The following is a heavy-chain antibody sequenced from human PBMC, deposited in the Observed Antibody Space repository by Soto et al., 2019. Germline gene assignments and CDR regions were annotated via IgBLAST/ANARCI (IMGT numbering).Heavy chain of an antibody. D-gene: IGHD2-2*01. Sequence: QVQLVQSGAEVKKPESSVKVSCKTSGGTFVRHVISWVRQAPGQGPEWMGKINPLSGISNYAQKCQDRSTFTADTDSSTAYMELSSLRSDDTAVYYCATPACAATWCSPSHNLDHWGQGTLVTVSS. CDR1: GGTFVRHV. CDR2: INPLSGIS. J-gene: IGHJ4*02. CDR3: ATPACAATWCSPSHNLDH. V-gene: IGHV1-69*09.